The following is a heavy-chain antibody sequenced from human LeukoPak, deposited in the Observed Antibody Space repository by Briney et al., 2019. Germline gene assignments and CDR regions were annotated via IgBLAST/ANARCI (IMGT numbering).Heavy chain of an antibody. Sequence: SETLSLTCTVSGGSISSSSYYWGWIRQPPGKGLEWIGSIYYSGSTYYNPSLKSRVTISVDTSKNQFSLKLSSVTAADTAVYYCARRYDYVRRYLSDWGQGTLVTVSS. D-gene: IGHD3-16*01. CDR3: ARRYDYVRRYLSD. V-gene: IGHV4-39*01. CDR2: IYYSGST. J-gene: IGHJ4*02. CDR1: GGSISSSSYY.